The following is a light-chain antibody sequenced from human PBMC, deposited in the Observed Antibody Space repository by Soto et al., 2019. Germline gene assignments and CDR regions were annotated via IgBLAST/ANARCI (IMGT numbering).Light chain of an antibody. J-gene: IGLJ1*01. CDR1: SSDIGDYPY. CDR2: DVS. CDR3: SSKTSTSTLYV. Sequence: QSALTQPASVSGSPGQSITISCTGTSSDIGDYPYVSWYQQHPGKAPQLIIYDVSNQPSVVSNRFSGSKSGNTASLTISGLQAEDEGIYYCSSKTSTSTLYVFGTGTKLTVL. V-gene: IGLV2-14*03.